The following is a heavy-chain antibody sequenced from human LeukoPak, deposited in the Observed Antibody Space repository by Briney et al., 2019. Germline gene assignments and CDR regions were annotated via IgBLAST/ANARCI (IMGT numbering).Heavy chain of an antibody. J-gene: IGHJ2*01. D-gene: IGHD1-26*01. CDR2: ISYDGIIK. V-gene: IGHV3-30-3*01. CDR1: GFPFSSFA. CDR3: AKDRTVGASYWYFDL. Sequence: GGSLRLSCAASGFPFSSFAMHWVRQAPGKALEWVAVISYDGIIKYYADSVKGRFTISRDSSRNTLFLHMNTLRAEDTAIYYCAKDRTVGASYWYFDLWGRGTLVTVSS.